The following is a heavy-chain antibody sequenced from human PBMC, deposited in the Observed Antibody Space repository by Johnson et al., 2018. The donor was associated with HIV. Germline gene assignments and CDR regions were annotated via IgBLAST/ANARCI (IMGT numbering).Heavy chain of an antibody. D-gene: IGHD1-26*01. CDR2: IYSGGST. J-gene: IGHJ3*02. CDR3: ARGDRSTYYRRGAFDI. Sequence: VQLVESGGGLVQPGGSLRRSCAASGFTVSSNYMNWVRQAPGKGLEWVRVIYSGGSTYHADSGKGRFSISRENSKNTLYLQMNSLIAEDTAAYSCARGDRSTYYRRGAFDIWGQGTMVTVSS. V-gene: IGHV3-66*01. CDR1: GFTVSSNY.